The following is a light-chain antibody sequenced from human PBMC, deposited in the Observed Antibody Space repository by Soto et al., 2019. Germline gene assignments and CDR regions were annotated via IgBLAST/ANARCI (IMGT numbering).Light chain of an antibody. CDR2: GAS. J-gene: IGKJ2*01. CDR1: QSVSSD. CDR3: QQYNSWPHT. Sequence: ETVMTQSPATVSVSPGERATFSCRASQSVSSDLAWYQQRPGQVPRLLIYGASTRATGIPARFSGSGSGTEFTLSISSLQSEDYAVYHCQQYNSWPHTFGQGTK. V-gene: IGKV3-15*01.